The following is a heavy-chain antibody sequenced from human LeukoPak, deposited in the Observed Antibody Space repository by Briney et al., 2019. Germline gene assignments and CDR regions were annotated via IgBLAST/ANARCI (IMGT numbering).Heavy chain of an antibody. CDR3: ARNPEMVRGVINWFDP. D-gene: IGHD3-10*01. Sequence: SETLSLTCAVYGGSFSGYYWSWIRQPPGKGLEWIGEINHSGSTNYNPSLKSRVTISVDTSKNQFSLKLSSVTAADTAVYYRARNPEMVRGVINWFDPWGQGTLVTVSS. J-gene: IGHJ5*02. CDR2: INHSGST. V-gene: IGHV4-34*01. CDR1: GGSFSGYY.